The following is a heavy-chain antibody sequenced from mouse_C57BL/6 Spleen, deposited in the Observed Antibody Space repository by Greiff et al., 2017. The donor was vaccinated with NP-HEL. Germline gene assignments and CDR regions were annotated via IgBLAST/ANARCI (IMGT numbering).Heavy chain of an antibody. J-gene: IGHJ3*01. D-gene: IGHD4-1*01. Sequence: SGPVLVKPGASVKMSCKASGYTFTDYYMNWVKQSHGKSLEWIGVINPYNGGTSYNQKFKGKATLTVDKSSSTAYMELNSLTSEDSAVYYCARGGANWASWFAYWGQGTLVTVSA. V-gene: IGHV1-19*01. CDR2: INPYNGGT. CDR3: ARGGANWASWFAY. CDR1: GYTFTDYY.